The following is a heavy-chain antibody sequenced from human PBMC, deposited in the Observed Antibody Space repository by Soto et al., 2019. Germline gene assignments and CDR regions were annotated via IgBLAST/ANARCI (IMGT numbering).Heavy chain of an antibody. CDR3: ARGKDTAMVPDYYYGMDV. CDR2: IIPIFGTA. CDR1: GGTFSSYA. V-gene: IGHV1-69*01. J-gene: IGHJ6*02. Sequence: QVQLVQSGAEVKKPGSSVKVSCKASGGTFSSYAISWVRQAPGQGLEWMGGIIPIFGTANYAQKFQGRVTITADESTSTAYVELSSLRSEDTAVYYCARGKDTAMVPDYYYGMDVWGQGTTVTVSS. D-gene: IGHD5-18*01.